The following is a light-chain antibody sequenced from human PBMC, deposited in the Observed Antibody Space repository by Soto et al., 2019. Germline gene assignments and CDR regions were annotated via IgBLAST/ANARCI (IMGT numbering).Light chain of an antibody. J-gene: IGKJ2*01. CDR3: QQYNDWPPGYT. CDR2: GAS. V-gene: IGKV3-15*01. CDR1: QSVSSN. Sequence: DIVMTQSPATLSVSPGERATLHCRASQSVSSNLGWYQHKPGQAPRLLIYGASTRATGIPARFSGSGSGTDFTLTISGLQSEDFAVYYCQQYNDWPPGYTFGQGTNVEI.